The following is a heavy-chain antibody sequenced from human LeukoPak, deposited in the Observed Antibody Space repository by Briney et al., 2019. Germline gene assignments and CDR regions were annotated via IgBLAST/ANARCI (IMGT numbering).Heavy chain of an antibody. D-gene: IGHD3-10*01. CDR1: GGSISSSSYY. J-gene: IGHJ5*02. CDR3: ARTSGGSGKPGGPKFDP. V-gene: IGHV4-61*05. Sequence: PSETLSLTCTVSGGSISSSSYYWGWIRQPPGKGLEWIGYIYYSGSTNYNPSLKSQVTISVDTSKNQFSLKLSSVTAADTAVYYCARTSGGSGKPGGPKFDPWGQGTLVTVSS. CDR2: IYYSGST.